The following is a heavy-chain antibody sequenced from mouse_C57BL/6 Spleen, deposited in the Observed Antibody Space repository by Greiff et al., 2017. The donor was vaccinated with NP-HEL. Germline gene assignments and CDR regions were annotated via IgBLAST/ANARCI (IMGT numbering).Heavy chain of an antibody. CDR1: GYAFSSYW. V-gene: IGHV1-80*01. D-gene: IGHD2-3*01. Sequence: QVQLKESGAELVKPGASVKISCKASGYAFSSYWMNWVKQRPGKGLEWIGQIYPGDGDTNYNGKFKGKATLTADKSSSTAYMQLSSLTSEDSAVYFCARKVYDGYPWFAYWGQGTLVTVSA. J-gene: IGHJ3*01. CDR3: ARKVYDGYPWFAY. CDR2: IYPGDGDT.